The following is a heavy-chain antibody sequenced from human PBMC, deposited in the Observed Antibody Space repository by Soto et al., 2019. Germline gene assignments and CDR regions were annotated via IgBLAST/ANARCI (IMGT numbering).Heavy chain of an antibody. CDR3: AKDSGGYDFWSGYNREDYYYGMDV. V-gene: IGHV3-23*01. Sequence: PGGSLRLSCAASGFTFSSYAMSWVRQAPGKGLEWVSAISGSGGSTYYADSVKGRFTISRDNSKNTLYLQMNSLRAEDTAVYYCAKDSGGYDFWSGYNREDYYYGMDVWRQGTTVTVSS. J-gene: IGHJ6*02. D-gene: IGHD3-3*01. CDR2: ISGSGGST. CDR1: GFTFSSYA.